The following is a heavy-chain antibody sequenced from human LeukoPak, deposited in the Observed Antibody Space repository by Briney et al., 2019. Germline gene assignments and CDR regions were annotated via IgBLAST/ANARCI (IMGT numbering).Heavy chain of an antibody. V-gene: IGHV3-64*01. CDR2: ISSNGGST. D-gene: IGHD6-19*01. CDR3: ARGQRYSSGWRSRTNFDY. CDR1: GFTFNNYA. Sequence: GGSLRLSCAASGFTFNNYAMHWVRQAPGKGLEYVSAISSNGGSTYYANSVKGRFTISRDNSKNTLYLQMGSLRAEDMAVYYCARGQRYSSGWRSRTNFDYWGQGTLVTVSS. J-gene: IGHJ4*02.